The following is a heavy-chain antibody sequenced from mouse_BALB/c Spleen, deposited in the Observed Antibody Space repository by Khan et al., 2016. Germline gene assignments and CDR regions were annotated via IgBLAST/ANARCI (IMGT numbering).Heavy chain of an antibody. D-gene: IGHD2-2*01. CDR3: ARDYYGYDFDY. J-gene: IGHJ2*01. V-gene: IGHV1S136*01. Sequence: VQLQQSGPELVKPGASVKMSCKASGYTFTNYVMHWVKQKPGQGLEWIGYINPYNAGTKYNEKFKGKATLTPDRSSSTAYMELSSLTSEDSAVYYCARDYYGYDFDYWGQGTTLTVSS. CDR1: GYTFTNYV. CDR2: INPYNAGT.